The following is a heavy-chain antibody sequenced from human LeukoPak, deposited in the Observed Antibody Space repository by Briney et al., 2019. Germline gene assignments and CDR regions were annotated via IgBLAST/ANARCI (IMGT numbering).Heavy chain of an antibody. D-gene: IGHD1-26*01. CDR1: GGSFSGYY. V-gene: IGHV4-34*01. CDR3: ARIYNSGSYYSYDY. Sequence: SETLSLTCAVCGGSFSGYYWSWIRQPPGKGLEWIGEINHSGSTNYNPSLKSRVTISVDTSKNQFSLKLSSVTAADTAVYYCARIYNSGSYYSYDYWGQGTLVTVSS. J-gene: IGHJ4*02. CDR2: INHSGST.